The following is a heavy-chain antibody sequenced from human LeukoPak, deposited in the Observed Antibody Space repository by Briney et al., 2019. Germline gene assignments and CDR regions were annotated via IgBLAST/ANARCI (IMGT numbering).Heavy chain of an antibody. Sequence: SETLSLTCTVSGGSISSSSYYWGWIRQPPGKGLEWIGSIYYSGSTYYNPSLKSRVTISVDTSKNQFSLKLSSATAADTAVYYCARPVGWAYDAFDIWGQGTMVTVSS. CDR3: ARPVGWAYDAFDI. CDR2: IYYSGST. V-gene: IGHV4-39*01. CDR1: GGSISSSSYY. D-gene: IGHD1-26*01. J-gene: IGHJ3*02.